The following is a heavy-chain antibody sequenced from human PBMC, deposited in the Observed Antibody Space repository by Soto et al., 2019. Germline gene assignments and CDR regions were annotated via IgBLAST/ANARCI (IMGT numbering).Heavy chain of an antibody. CDR1: GDSVSSNSAA. V-gene: IGHV6-1*01. D-gene: IGHD1-1*01. Sequence: SQTLSLTCAISGDSVSSNSAAWNWIRQSPSRGLEWLGRTYYRSKWYNDYAVSVKSRITINPDTSKNQFSLQLNSVTPEDTAVYYCARWYTSRSQGREYYYYGMDVWGQGTTVTVSS. CDR2: TYYRSKWYN. J-gene: IGHJ6*02. CDR3: ARWYTSRSQGREYYYYGMDV.